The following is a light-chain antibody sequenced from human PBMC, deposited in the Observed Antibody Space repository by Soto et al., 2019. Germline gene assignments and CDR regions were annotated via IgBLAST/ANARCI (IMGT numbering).Light chain of an antibody. CDR3: LQYGSTPTWS. J-gene: IGKJ1*01. CDR1: PSVSSSY. CDR2: GAS. Sequence: DIVLTQSPGTLSLSPGERATLSSRASPSVSSSYLAWYHQKPGQAPRLLIYGASSRATGIPYRFSGSGSGTVFALTISRREAEDFGVYYCLQYGSTPTWSLGQGTKVEIK. V-gene: IGKV3-20*01.